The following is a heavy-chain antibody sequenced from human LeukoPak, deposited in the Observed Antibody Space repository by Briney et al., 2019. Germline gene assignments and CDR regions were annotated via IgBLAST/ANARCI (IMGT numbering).Heavy chain of an antibody. J-gene: IGHJ4*02. CDR3: VGYISWYYFDY. Sequence: RSLRLSCAASGFAFSSYAMHWVRQAPGKGLEWVAVISYDGSNKYYADSVKGRFTISRDNSKNTLYLQMNSLRAEDTAVYYCVGYISWYYFDYWGQGTLVTVSS. D-gene: IGHD6-13*01. V-gene: IGHV3-30*03. CDR1: GFAFSSYA. CDR2: ISYDGSNK.